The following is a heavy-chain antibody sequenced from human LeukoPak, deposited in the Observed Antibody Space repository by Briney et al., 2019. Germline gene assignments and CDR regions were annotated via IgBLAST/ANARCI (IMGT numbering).Heavy chain of an antibody. J-gene: IGHJ3*02. CDR1: GGTFSSYA. CDR2: IIPILGIA. V-gene: IGHV1-69*04. D-gene: IGHD2/OR15-2a*01. Sequence: SVKVSCKASGGTFSSYAISWVRQAPGQGLEWMGRIIPILGIANYAQKFQGRVTITAAKSTSTAYMELSSLRSEDTAVYYCARAFVSSPPDAFDIWGQGTMVTVSS. CDR3: ARAFVSSPPDAFDI.